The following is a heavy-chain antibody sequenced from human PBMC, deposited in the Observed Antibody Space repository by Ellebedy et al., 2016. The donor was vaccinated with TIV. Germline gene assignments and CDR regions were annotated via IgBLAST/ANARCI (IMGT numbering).Heavy chain of an antibody. CDR1: RGTFSSYA. V-gene: IGHV1-69*13. CDR2: IIPIFGTA. J-gene: IGHJ4*02. D-gene: IGHD5-24*01. Sequence: SVKVSXKASRGTFSSYAISWVRQAPGQGLEWMGGIIPIFGTANYAQKFQGRVTITADESTSTAYMELSSLRSEDTAVYYCARVEKYYFDYWGQGTLVTVSS. CDR3: ARVEKYYFDY.